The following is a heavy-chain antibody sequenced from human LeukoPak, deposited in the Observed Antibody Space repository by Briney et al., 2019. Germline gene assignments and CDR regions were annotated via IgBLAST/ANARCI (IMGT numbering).Heavy chain of an antibody. J-gene: IGHJ4*02. CDR1: GFIFNDYW. CDR2: INTDGSST. CDR3: ARRTVTGTYDF. Sequence: GGSLRLSCAASGFIFNDYWMHWVRQVPGRGLLWVARINTDGSSTDYADSVKGRFTISRNNARSTLYLQMDSLRADDTAIYYCARRTVTGTYDFWGQGTLVTAS. V-gene: IGHV3-74*01. D-gene: IGHD1-1*01.